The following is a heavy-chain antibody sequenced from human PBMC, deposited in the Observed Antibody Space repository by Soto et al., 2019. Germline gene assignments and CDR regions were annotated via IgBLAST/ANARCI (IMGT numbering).Heavy chain of an antibody. V-gene: IGHV3-48*03. CDR3: ARAGFLEWLLD. J-gene: IGHJ6*02. D-gene: IGHD3-3*01. Sequence: PGGSLRLSCAASGFTFSSYEMNWVRQAPGKGLEWVSYISSSGSTIYYADSVKGRFTISRDNAKNSLYLQMNSLRAEDTAVYYCARAGFLEWLLDWGQGTTVTVSS. CDR1: GFTFSSYE. CDR2: ISSSGSTI.